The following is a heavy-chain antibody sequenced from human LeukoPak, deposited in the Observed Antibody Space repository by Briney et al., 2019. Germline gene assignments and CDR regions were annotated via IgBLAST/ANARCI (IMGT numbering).Heavy chain of an antibody. CDR2: ISAYNGNT. J-gene: IGHJ3*02. V-gene: IGHV1-18*01. CDR3: ATDRYRGFSGGGAFDI. Sequence: ASVKVSCKASGYTFTSYGISWVRQAPGQGLEWMGWISAYNGNTNYAQKLQGRVTMTTDTSTSTAYMELSSLRSEDTAVYYCATDRYRGFSGGGAFDIWGQGTMVTVSS. D-gene: IGHD3-10*01. CDR1: GYTFTSYG.